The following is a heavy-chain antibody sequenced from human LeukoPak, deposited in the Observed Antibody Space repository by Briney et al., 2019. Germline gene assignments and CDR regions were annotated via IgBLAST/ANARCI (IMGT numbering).Heavy chain of an antibody. V-gene: IGHV1-2*02. CDR3: ARCYDSSGYLGDMNP. Sequence: GASVKVSCKASGYTFTGYYMHWVRQAPGQGLEWMGWINPNSGGTNYAQKFQGRVTMTRDTSISTAYLQWSSLKASDTAMYYCARCYDSSGYLGDMNPWGQGTLVTVSS. CDR1: GYTFTGYY. J-gene: IGHJ5*02. CDR2: INPNSGGT. D-gene: IGHD3-22*01.